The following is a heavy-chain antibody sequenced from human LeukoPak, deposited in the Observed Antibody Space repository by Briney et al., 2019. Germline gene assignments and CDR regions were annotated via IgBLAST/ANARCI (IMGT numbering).Heavy chain of an antibody. CDR3: ARDYGYSYGFYYYYYGMDV. CDR2: ISGSGGST. Sequence: GSLRLSCAASGFTFSSYAMSWVRQAPGKGLEWVSAISGSGGSTYYADSVKGRFTISRDNAKNTLYLQMNSLRAEDTAVYYCARDYGYSYGFYYYYYGMDVWGQGTTVTVSS. CDR1: GFTFSSYA. D-gene: IGHD5-18*01. V-gene: IGHV3-23*01. J-gene: IGHJ6*02.